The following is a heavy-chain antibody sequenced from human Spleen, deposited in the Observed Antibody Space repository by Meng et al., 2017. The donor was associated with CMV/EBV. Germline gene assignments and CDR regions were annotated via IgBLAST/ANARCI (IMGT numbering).Heavy chain of an antibody. Sequence: SETLSLTCVVYGASFSGYYWSWFRQPPGKGLEWIGDTSHSGTTNYNPSLKSRVTISVDTSKNQFSLKLSSVTAADTAVYYCASLVGATLTFDYWGQGTLVTVSS. J-gene: IGHJ4*02. CDR2: TSHSGTT. D-gene: IGHD1-26*01. CDR3: ASLVGATLTFDY. V-gene: IGHV4-34*01. CDR1: GASFSGYY.